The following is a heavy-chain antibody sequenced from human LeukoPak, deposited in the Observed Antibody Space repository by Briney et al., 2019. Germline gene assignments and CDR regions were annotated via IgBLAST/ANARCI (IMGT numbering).Heavy chain of an antibody. V-gene: IGHV3-21*06. J-gene: IGHJ6*03. Sequence: GGSLRLSCAASGFTFSSYNMNWVRQAPGKGPEWVSSITSSSSYIYYADPVKGRFTISRDNAKNSLYLQMDSLRVEDTAVYYCARDPYSGNYGPYYYYYMDVWGKGTTVTISS. CDR1: GFTFSSYN. CDR2: ITSSSSYI. D-gene: IGHD1-26*01. CDR3: ARDPYSGNYGPYYYYYMDV.